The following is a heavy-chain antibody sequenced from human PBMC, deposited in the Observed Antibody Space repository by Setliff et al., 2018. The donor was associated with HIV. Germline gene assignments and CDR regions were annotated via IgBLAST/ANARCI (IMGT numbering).Heavy chain of an antibody. D-gene: IGHD2-15*01. CDR2: VDPEGGKT. CDR1: GYTFTDYY. J-gene: IGHJ4*02. V-gene: IGHV1-69-2*01. CDR3: VTGEGLRF. Sequence: ASVKVSCKASGYTFTDYYMHWVQQAPGKGLEWMGLVDPEGGKTIYAEKFQGRVTMTTATSSDTAYLYLSSLRSEDTAVYYCVTGEGLRFWGQGTLVTVSS.